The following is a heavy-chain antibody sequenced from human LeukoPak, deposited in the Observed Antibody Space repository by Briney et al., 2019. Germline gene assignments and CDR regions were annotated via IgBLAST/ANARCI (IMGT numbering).Heavy chain of an antibody. CDR2: IYYSGST. J-gene: IGHJ5*02. CDR3: ARHSGLANCSSTSCYTRSSNWFDP. V-gene: IGHV4-59*08. Sequence: PSETLSLTCTVSGGSISSYYWSWIRQPPGKGLEWIGYIYYSGSTNYNPSLKSRVTISVDTSKNQFSLKLSSVTAADTAVYYCARHSGLANCSSTSCYTRSSNWFDPWGQGTLVTVSS. CDR1: GGSISSYY. D-gene: IGHD2-2*02.